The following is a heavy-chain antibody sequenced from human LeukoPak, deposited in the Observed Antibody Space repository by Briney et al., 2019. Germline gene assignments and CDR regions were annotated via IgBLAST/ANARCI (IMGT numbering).Heavy chain of an antibody. CDR2: ISYDGSNK. Sequence: GGSLRLPCAASGFTFSSYAMHWVRQAPGKGLEWVAVISYDGSNKYYADSVKGRFTISRDNSKNTLYLQMNSLRAEDTAVYYCARDSGYGYGFWYYYYGMDVWGQGTTVTVSS. CDR3: ARDSGYGYGFWYYYYGMDV. V-gene: IGHV3-30-3*01. J-gene: IGHJ6*02. CDR1: GFTFSSYA. D-gene: IGHD5-18*01.